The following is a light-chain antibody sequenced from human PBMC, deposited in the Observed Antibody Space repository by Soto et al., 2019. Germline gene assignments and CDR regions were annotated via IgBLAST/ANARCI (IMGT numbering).Light chain of an antibody. Sequence: QSVLTQPPSVSGAPAQSVTLSCTGNSSNLGAGYDVHWYQQLPGAAPKLVIFGNRNRPSGVPERFSGSKSGTSASLAITGLQAEDEAHYYCQAYDYSLTASVFGGGTKLTVL. CDR3: QAYDYSLTASV. CDR1: SSNLGAGYD. J-gene: IGLJ3*02. CDR2: GNR. V-gene: IGLV1-40*01.